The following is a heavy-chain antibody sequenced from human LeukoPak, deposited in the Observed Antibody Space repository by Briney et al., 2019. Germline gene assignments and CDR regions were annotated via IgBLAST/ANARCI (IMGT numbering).Heavy chain of an antibody. CDR1: GFTFSTYA. D-gene: IGHD3-16*02. V-gene: IGHV3-23*01. CDR3: AKDPVVGAPHVFDI. CDR2: ISGGIMINK. Sequence: GGSLRLSCAASGFTFSTYAMSWVRQAPGKGLEWVAAISGGIMINKYYTDSVKGRFTISRDNSKNTHYLQMNSLRDDDTAVYYCAKDPVVGAPHVFDIWGQGTMVTVSS. J-gene: IGHJ3*02.